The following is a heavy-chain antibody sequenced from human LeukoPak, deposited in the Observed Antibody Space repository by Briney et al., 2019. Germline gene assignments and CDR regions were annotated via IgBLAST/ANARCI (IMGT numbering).Heavy chain of an antibody. CDR1: GGSISSGGYY. CDR2: IYYRGGST. Sequence: SETLSLTCTVSGGSISSGGYYWSWICQHPGKGLEWIGYIYYRGGSTYYNPSLKSRVTISVDTSKNQFSLKLSSVTAADTAVYYCARVQGLSSRPFDYWGQGTLVTVSS. J-gene: IGHJ4*02. V-gene: IGHV4-31*03. CDR3: ARVQGLSSRPFDY. D-gene: IGHD3-10*01.